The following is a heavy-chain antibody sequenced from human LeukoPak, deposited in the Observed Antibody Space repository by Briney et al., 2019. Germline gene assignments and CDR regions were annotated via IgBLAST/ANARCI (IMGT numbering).Heavy chain of an antibody. Sequence: GGSLRLSCAASGFTFSNYWMNWVRQAPGKGLEWVANIKGSGSEKYYLDSVKGRFTISRDNAENLLYLEMNSLRAEDTAVYYCARVRLGAAYFDYWGQGNMVTVSS. CDR3: ARVRLGAAYFDY. J-gene: IGHJ4*02. D-gene: IGHD3-10*01. CDR1: GFTFSNYW. V-gene: IGHV3-7*01. CDR2: IKGSGSEK.